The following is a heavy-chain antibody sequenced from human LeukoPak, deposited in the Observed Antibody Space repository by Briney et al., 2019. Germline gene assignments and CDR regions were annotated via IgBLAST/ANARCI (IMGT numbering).Heavy chain of an antibody. Sequence: SETLSLTCTVSGGSISSYYWSWIRQPAGKGLEWIGRIYTSGSTNYNPSLKSRVTMSVDTSKNQFSLKLSSVTAADTAVYYCAREHYGSDVDAFDIWGQGTMVTVSS. CDR2: IYTSGST. J-gene: IGHJ3*02. V-gene: IGHV4-4*07. CDR3: AREHYGSDVDAFDI. CDR1: GGSISSYY. D-gene: IGHD3-10*01.